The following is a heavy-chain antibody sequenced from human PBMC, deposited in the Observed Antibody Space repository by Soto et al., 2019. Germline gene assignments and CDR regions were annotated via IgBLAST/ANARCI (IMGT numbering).Heavy chain of an antibody. CDR2: IYPGDSDT. Sequence: PVESLKISCKGSGYIFASYWICCVLQMPVKVLEWMGIIYPGDSDTRYSPSFQGQVTISADKSIGTAYLQWSSLKASDTAMYYCAGRGDSGYEYFDYWGQGTQVTVSS. D-gene: IGHD5-12*01. J-gene: IGHJ4*02. CDR1: GYIFASYW. CDR3: AGRGDSGYEYFDY. V-gene: IGHV5-51*01.